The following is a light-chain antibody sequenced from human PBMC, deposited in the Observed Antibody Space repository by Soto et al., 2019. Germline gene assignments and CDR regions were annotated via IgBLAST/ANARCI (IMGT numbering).Light chain of an antibody. V-gene: IGKV1-5*01. CDR3: QQYSTYSGA. Sequence: DIQMTQSPSTLSASVGDRITITCRASQSISSWLAWYQQKPGKAPKVLIYDASRLESGVPSRFIGSASGPEFTLTISSLQPDDFATYYCQQYSTYSGAFGQGTKVEIK. CDR2: DAS. CDR1: QSISSW. J-gene: IGKJ1*01.